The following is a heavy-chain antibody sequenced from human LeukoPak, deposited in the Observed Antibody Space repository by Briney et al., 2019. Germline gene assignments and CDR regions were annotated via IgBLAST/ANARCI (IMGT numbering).Heavy chain of an antibody. D-gene: IGHD4-17*01. CDR2: IYYSGST. CDR3: AREDYGDYMDV. CDR1: GGSISSYY. J-gene: IGHJ6*03. V-gene: IGHV4-59*01. Sequence: PSETLSLTCTVSGGSISSYYWSWIRQPPGKGQEWIGYIYYSGSTNYNPSLKSRVTISVDTSKNQFSLKLSSVTTADTAVYYCAREDYGDYMDVWGKGTTVTVSS.